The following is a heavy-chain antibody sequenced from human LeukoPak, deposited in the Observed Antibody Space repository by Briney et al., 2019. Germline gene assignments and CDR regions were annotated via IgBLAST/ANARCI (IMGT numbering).Heavy chain of an antibody. J-gene: IGHJ5*02. D-gene: IGHD6-25*01. V-gene: IGHV3-11*01. CDR1: GFTLRDNF. Sequence: PGGSLRLSCAASGFTLRDNFMSWVRQAPGQGLEWVAYSSTSGSTTFYGDSVKGRFTISRDNAKNSVFLEMNSLRADDTAVYYCVREGLTGYFDAWGQGTLVTVSS. CDR3: VREGLTGYFDA. CDR2: SSTSGSTT.